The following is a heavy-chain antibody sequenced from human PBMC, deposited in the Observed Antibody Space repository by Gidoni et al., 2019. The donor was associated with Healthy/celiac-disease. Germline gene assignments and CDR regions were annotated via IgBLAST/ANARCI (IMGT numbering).Heavy chain of an antibody. CDR3: AKAGYCSGGSCPLYYYYGMDV. Sequence: EGQLLESGGGLVQPGGSLRLSCAASGFTFSSYAMSWVRQAPGKGLEWVSAISGSGGSTYYADSVKGRFTISSDNSKNPLYLQMNSLRAEDTAVYYCAKAGYCSGGSCPLYYYYGMDVWGQGTTVTVSS. V-gene: IGHV3-23*01. CDR2: ISGSGGST. CDR1: GFTFSSYA. D-gene: IGHD2-15*01. J-gene: IGHJ6*02.